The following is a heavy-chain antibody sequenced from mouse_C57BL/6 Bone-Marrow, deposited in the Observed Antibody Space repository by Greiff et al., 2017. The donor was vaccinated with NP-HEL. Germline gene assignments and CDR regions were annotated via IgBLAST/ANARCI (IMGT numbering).Heavy chain of an antibody. V-gene: IGHV1-59*01. Sequence: QVQLQQPGAELVRPGTSVKLSCKASGYTFTSYWMHRVKQRPGQGLEWIGVIDPSDSYTNYNQKFKGKATLTVDTSSSTAYMQLSSLTSEDSAVYYCARMGYYGSSYAMDYWGQGTSVTVSS. D-gene: IGHD1-1*01. CDR2: IDPSDSYT. J-gene: IGHJ4*01. CDR1: GYTFTSYW. CDR3: ARMGYYGSSYAMDY.